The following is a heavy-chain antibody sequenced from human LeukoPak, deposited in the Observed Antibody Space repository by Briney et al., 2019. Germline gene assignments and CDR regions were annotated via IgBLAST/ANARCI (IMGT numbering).Heavy chain of an antibody. CDR3: TNGLYCSGGSCPDAFDI. CDR2: ISGSGGST. D-gene: IGHD2-15*01. Sequence: GGTLRLSCAASGFTFSSHGMSWVRQARGKGLEWVSAISGSGGSTYYADSVKGRFTMSRDNSKNTLYLQMNSLKTEDTAVYYCTNGLYCSGGSCPDAFDIWGQGTMVTVSS. CDR1: GFTFSSHG. V-gene: IGHV3-23*01. J-gene: IGHJ3*02.